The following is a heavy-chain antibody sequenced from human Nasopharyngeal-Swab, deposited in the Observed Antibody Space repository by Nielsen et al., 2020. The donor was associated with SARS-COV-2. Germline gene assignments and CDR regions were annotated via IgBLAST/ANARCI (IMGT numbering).Heavy chain of an antibody. Sequence: GSLRLSCAVYGGSFSVYYWSWIRQPPGTGLEWIGEINHSGSTNYNPSLKSRVTISVDTSKNQVSLKLSSVTAADTAVYYCARGRPWGYVWGTYRNDAFDIWGQGTMVTVSS. V-gene: IGHV4-34*01. CDR3: ARGRPWGYVWGTYRNDAFDI. CDR1: GGSFSVYY. J-gene: IGHJ3*02. D-gene: IGHD3-16*02. CDR2: INHSGST.